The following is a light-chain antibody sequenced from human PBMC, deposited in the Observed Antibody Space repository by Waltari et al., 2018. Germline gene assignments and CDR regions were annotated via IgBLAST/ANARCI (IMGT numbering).Light chain of an antibody. CDR1: SGHSTFA. Sequence: QLVVTQSPSASAPLGASVKLTCTLTSGHSTFAIAWHQQQPGKCPRYLMSLNSDGSHSRGDGIPDRFSGSISGAERYLTISSLESEDEADYYCETWDTAIHVFGGGTKLTVI. J-gene: IGLJ3*02. CDR2: LNSDGSH. CDR3: ETWDTAIHV. V-gene: IGLV4-69*01.